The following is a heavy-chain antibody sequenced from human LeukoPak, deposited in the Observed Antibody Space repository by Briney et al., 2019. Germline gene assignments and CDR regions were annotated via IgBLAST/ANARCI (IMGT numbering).Heavy chain of an antibody. D-gene: IGHD2-15*01. V-gene: IGHV3-30*02. Sequence: PGGSLRLSCAASGFTFRSNAMHWVRQAPGKGLEWVSFIRYDGNAKYYADSVKGRFTVSRDNSKNTLYLQMNSLRVEDTAVYYCAQERDRRGYFDYWGPGTLVTVSS. J-gene: IGHJ4*02. CDR3: AQERDRRGYFDY. CDR2: IRYDGNAK. CDR1: GFTFRSNA.